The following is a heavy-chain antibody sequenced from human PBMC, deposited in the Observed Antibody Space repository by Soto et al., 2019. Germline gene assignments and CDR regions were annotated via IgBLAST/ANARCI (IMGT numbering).Heavy chain of an antibody. Sequence: ASVKVSCKPSGYTFTNFGLSWVRQAPGQGLEWMGWISGYNGNTNYAQKFQGRVTMTTDTSTGAAYMELRSLTSDDTAVYYCARDKGYGFGWSSSSGMDVWGQGTTVTVSS. V-gene: IGHV1-18*01. D-gene: IGHD5-18*01. J-gene: IGHJ6*02. CDR3: ARDKGYGFGWSSSSGMDV. CDR1: GYTFTNFG. CDR2: ISGYNGNT.